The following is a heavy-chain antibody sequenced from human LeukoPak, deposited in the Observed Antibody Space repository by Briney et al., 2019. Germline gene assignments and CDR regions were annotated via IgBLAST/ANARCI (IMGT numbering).Heavy chain of an antibody. D-gene: IGHD3-3*02. Sequence: PGGSLRLSCAASGFTVSSNFMSWVRQAPGKGLEWVSVIYSGGSTYYADSVKGRFTISRHNFKNTLYLQMNSLRAEDTAVYYCARLYGTFLEWSPYFDYWGQGTLVTVSS. CDR1: GFTVSSNF. CDR3: ARLYGTFLEWSPYFDY. CDR2: IYSGGST. J-gene: IGHJ4*02. V-gene: IGHV3-53*04.